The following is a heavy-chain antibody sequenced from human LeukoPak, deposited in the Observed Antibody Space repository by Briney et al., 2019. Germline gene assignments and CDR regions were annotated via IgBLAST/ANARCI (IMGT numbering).Heavy chain of an antibody. J-gene: IGHJ4*02. CDR2: ISYSGST. V-gene: IGHV4-39*07. D-gene: IGHD3-22*01. Sequence: PSETLSLTCTVSGGSISSSSYYWGWIRQPPGKGLEWIGTISYSGSTYYNPSLKRRVTISADTSKNQFSLKLSSVTAADTAVYYCARVYDSSGYYYPIDYWGQGTLVTVSS. CDR1: GGSISSSSYY. CDR3: ARVYDSSGYYYPIDY.